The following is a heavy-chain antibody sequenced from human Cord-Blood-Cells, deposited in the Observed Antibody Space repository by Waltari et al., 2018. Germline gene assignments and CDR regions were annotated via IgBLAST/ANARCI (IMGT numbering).Heavy chain of an antibody. J-gene: IGHJ5*02. V-gene: IGHV4-38-2*01. D-gene: IGHD3-10*01. CDR1: GYSISSGYY. Sequence: QVQLQESGPGLVKPSETLSLTCAVSGYSISSGYYWGWIRQPPGKGLEWIGSIYHSGSTYYNPSLKSRVTISVDTSKNQFSLKLSSVTAADTAMYYCARVPYGSGSYNWFDPWGQGTLVTVSS. CDR2: IYHSGST. CDR3: ARVPYGSGSYNWFDP.